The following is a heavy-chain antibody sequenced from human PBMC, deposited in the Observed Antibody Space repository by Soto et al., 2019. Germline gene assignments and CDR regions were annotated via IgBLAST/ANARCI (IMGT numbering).Heavy chain of an antibody. D-gene: IGHD3-10*01. CDR1: GFTFSSYG. CDR2: IWYEGSNK. Sequence: QVQLVESGGGVVQPGRSLGLSCAASGFTFSSYGMHWVRQAPGKGLEWVAVIWYEGSNKYYADSVKGRFTISRDNSKNTLYLQMNSLRAEDTAVYYCARDGNYYGSGSYYNVAYYFDYWGQGTLVTVSS. J-gene: IGHJ4*02. CDR3: ARDGNYYGSGSYYNVAYYFDY. V-gene: IGHV3-33*01.